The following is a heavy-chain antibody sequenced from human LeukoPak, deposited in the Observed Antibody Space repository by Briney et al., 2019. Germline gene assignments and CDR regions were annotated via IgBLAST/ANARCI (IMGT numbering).Heavy chain of an antibody. CDR2: ISGSGGST. J-gene: IGHJ4*02. D-gene: IGHD2-15*01. CDR1: GFTFSTYA. V-gene: IGHV3-23*01. Sequence: PGGSLRLSCAASGFTFSTYAMSWVRQAPGKGLQWFSAISGSGGSTFYADSVTGRFTISRDNSKNTLYLQMNSLRAEDTAVYYCAKDLQDIVVVVAATLFDYWGQGTLVTVSS. CDR3: AKDLQDIVVVVAATLFDY.